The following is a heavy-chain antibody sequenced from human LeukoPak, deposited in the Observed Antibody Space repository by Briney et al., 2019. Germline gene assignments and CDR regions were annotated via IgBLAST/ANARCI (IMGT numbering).Heavy chain of an antibody. CDR1: GYTFTSYY. D-gene: IGHD5-18*01. J-gene: IGHJ6*02. CDR2: INPSGGST. CDR3: ARDPGYSYGTTSHYGMDV. V-gene: IGHV1-46*01. Sequence: ASVKVSCKASGYTFTSYYMHWVRQAPGQGLEWMGIINPSGGSTSYAQKFQGRVTMTRDTSTSTVYMELSSLRSEDTAVYYCARDPGYSYGTTSHYGMDVWGQGTTVIVSS.